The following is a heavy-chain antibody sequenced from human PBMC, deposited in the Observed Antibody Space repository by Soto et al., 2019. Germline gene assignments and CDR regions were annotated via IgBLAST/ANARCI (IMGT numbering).Heavy chain of an antibody. CDR1: EFTFSSYG. V-gene: IGHV3-33*01. J-gene: IGHJ6*02. CDR3: ARDGAGGYGMDV. CDR2: IWYDGSNE. Sequence: QVQLVESGGGVVQPGRSLRLSCAASEFTFSSYGMHWVRQAPGKGLEWVAVIWYDGSNEYYADSVKGRFTISRDNSKNTLYLQMNSLRAEDTAVYYCARDGAGGYGMDVWGQGTTVTVSS.